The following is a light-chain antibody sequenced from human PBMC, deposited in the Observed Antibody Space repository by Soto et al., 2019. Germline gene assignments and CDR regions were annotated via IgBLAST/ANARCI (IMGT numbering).Light chain of an antibody. J-gene: IGKJ3*01. CDR3: XXYGNSLFT. CDR1: QTISSSY. V-gene: IGKV3-20*01. CDR2: GAS. Sequence: EIVLTQSPGTLSLSPGERATLSCRASQTISSSYLAWYQQKPGQAPRLLIYGASGRATGIPDRFSGSGSGXXXXXXXXXLEPXEFXXXXXXXYGNSLFTFGPGTKVDIK.